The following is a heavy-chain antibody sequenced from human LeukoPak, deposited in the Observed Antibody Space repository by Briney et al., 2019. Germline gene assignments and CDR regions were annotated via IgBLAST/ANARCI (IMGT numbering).Heavy chain of an antibody. J-gene: IGHJ4*02. CDR2: IKQDGGEK. V-gene: IGHV3-7*01. CDR1: GCTFSNYW. CDR3: ARGDGVFDY. D-gene: IGHD2-21*02. Sequence: GGSLRLSCAASGCTFSNYWMNWVRQAPAKGLEWVANIKQDGGEKSYVDSVKGRFTISRDNAKNSLHLQMNSLIAEETAVYYCARGDGVFDYWGQGTLVTVSS.